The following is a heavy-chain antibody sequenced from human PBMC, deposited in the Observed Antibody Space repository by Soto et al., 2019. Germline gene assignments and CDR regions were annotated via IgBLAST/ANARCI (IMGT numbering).Heavy chain of an antibody. J-gene: IGHJ4*02. D-gene: IGHD5-18*01. CDR3: ARDLPHELRGYSYGSDY. CDR2: ISYDGSNK. CDR1: GFTFSSYA. Sequence: GGSLRLSCAASGFTFSSYAMHWVRQAPGKGLEWVAVISYDGSNKYYADSVKGRFTISRDNSKNTLYLQMNSLRAEDTAVYYCARDLPHELRGYSYGSDYWGQGTLVTVSS. V-gene: IGHV3-30-3*01.